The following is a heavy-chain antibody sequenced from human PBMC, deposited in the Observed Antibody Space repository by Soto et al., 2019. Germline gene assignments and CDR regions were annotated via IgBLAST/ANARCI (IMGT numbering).Heavy chain of an antibody. CDR2: TYYRSKWYN. V-gene: IGHV6-1*01. D-gene: IGHD6-19*01. Sequence: SQTLSLTCAISGDSVSSNSAAWNWIRQSPSRGLEWLGRTYYRSKWYNDYAVSVKSRITINPDTPKNQFSLQLSSVTPEDTAIYYCVRQRASSGNYYGMDVWGPGTTVTVSS. CDR3: VRQRASSGNYYGMDV. J-gene: IGHJ6*02. CDR1: GDSVSSNSAA.